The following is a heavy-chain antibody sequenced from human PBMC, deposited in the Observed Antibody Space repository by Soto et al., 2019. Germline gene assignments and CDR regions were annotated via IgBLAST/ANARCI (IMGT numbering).Heavy chain of an antibody. V-gene: IGHV1-69*04. J-gene: IGHJ4*02. CDR2: IIPILGIA. CDR3: AREGYDILTRGGYYFDY. Sequence: AASVKVSCKASGGTFSSYTISWVRQAPGQGLEWMGRIIPILGIANYAQKFQGRVTITADKSTSTAYMELSSLRSEDTAVYYCAREGYDILTRGGYYFDYRGQGTLVTVSS. D-gene: IGHD3-9*01. CDR1: GGTFSSYT.